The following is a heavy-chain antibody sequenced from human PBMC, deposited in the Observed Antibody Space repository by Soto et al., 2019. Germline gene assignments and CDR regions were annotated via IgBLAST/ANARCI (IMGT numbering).Heavy chain of an antibody. Sequence: QVQLQESGPGLVKPSQTLSLTCTVSSGSISSGDSYWSWIRQPPGKGLEWIGYIHYSGTTHYNPSLKSRVNISVGTSNNHFSLKLRCVTGGDTAVDYCAQEYCGGFFFGYWGQGTLVTAS. CDR2: IHYSGTT. V-gene: IGHV4-30-4*01. CDR3: AQEYCGGFFFGY. CDR1: SGSISSGDSY. J-gene: IGHJ4*02. D-gene: IGHD3-10*01.